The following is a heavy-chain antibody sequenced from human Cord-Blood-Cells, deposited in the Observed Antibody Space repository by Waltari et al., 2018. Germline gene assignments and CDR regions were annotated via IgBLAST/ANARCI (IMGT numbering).Heavy chain of an antibody. Sequence: QLQLQESGPGLVKPSETLSLTCPVSGGSISSSSYYWGWIRQPPGKGLEWIGSIYYSGSTYYNPSLKSRVTISVDTSKNQFSLKLSSVTAADTAVYYCARQTTVTTYYFDYWGQGTLVTVSS. D-gene: IGHD4-17*01. CDR2: IYYSGST. V-gene: IGHV4-39*01. CDR1: GGSISSSSYY. J-gene: IGHJ4*02. CDR3: ARQTTVTTYYFDY.